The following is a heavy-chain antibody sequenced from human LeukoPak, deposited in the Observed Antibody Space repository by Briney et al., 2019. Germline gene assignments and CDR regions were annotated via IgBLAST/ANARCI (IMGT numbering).Heavy chain of an antibody. D-gene: IGHD3-10*02. CDR1: GFSFSNYA. CDR3: AKCSANYYNDAFDI. V-gene: IGHV3-23*01. Sequence: RGSLRLSCAASGFSFSNYAMNWVRQAPGRGLEWVSYISGGGAKTRYADSVKGRFTISRDNPENTLYLHMNSLRAEDTAIYYCAKCSANYYNDAFDIWGQGTMVTVSS. CDR2: ISGGGAKT. J-gene: IGHJ3*02.